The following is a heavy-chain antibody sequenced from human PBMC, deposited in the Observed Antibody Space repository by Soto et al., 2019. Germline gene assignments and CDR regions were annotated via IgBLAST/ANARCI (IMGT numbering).Heavy chain of an antibody. J-gene: IGHJ5*02. CDR1: GFTFSNYA. Sequence: EVQLLESGGGLVQPGGSLRLSCGASGFTFSNYAMSWVRQAPGKGLEWVSAISGSGRRTYYADSVKGRFTISRDNSKNTLYLQMNSLRAEDTAVYLCAKDGGGAPIFGVVNNWFDPWGQGTLVTVSS. V-gene: IGHV3-23*01. CDR2: ISGSGRRT. D-gene: IGHD3-3*01. CDR3: AKDGGGAPIFGVVNNWFDP.